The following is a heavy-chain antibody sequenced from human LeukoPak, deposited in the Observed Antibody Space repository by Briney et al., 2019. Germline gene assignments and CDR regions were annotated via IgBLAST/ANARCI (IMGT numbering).Heavy chain of an antibody. CDR2: INWKGGST. CDR3: ARVGPSDIVVVVAATRPYYFDY. D-gene: IGHD2-15*01. Sequence: PGGSRRLSWVVSGFTFDDYGISCVRQAPGKVLEWVCCINWKGGSTGYADSVKGRFTISRDNAKNSLYLQMNSLRAEDTALYYCARVGPSDIVVVVAATRPYYFDYWGQGTLVTVSS. V-gene: IGHV3-20*04. J-gene: IGHJ4*02. CDR1: GFTFDDYG.